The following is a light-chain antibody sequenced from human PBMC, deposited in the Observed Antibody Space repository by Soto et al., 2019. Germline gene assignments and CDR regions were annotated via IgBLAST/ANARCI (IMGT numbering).Light chain of an antibody. J-gene: IGLJ1*01. CDR2: DNS. CDR1: SSNIGAGYV. CDR3: QSYDSSLNVYV. V-gene: IGLV1-40*01. Sequence: QPVLTQPPSVSGAPGQRVTISCTGSSSNIGAGYVVHWYQQLPGTAPKLLIYDNSNRPSGVPDRFSGSKSGTSASLAITGLQSEDEADYYCQSYDSSLNVYVFGTGTKVTVL.